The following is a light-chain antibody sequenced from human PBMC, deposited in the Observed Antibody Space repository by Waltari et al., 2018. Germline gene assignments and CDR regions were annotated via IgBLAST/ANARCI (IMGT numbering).Light chain of an antibody. V-gene: IGKV3-15*01. CDR2: GAS. CDR1: QSVSSN. CDR3: QQYNNWPPYT. J-gene: IGKJ2*01. Sequence: EIVMTQSPATLSVSPGESATLSCRASQSVSSNLAWYQQKPGQAPRLLIYGASTRATGIPARFSGSGSGTEFTLTISSLQSEDFAVYYCQQYNNWPPYTFGQVTKLEIK.